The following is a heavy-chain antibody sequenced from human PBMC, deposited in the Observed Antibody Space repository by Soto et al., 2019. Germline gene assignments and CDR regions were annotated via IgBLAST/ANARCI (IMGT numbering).Heavy chain of an antibody. CDR2: ISTDNGNA. D-gene: IGHD7-27*01. CDR3: AGLTWGSDRDSFHI. J-gene: IGHJ3*02. V-gene: IGHV1-18*04. CDR1: GYMFTKYG. Sequence: GPEVKKPGASVKVSCKASGYMFTKYGITWVRQAPGQGLEYMGWISTDNGNARSAQKFQGRITMTTDTSTSTAYMELRSLRSDDTAVYYCAGLTWGSDRDSFHIWGQGTLVTVSS.